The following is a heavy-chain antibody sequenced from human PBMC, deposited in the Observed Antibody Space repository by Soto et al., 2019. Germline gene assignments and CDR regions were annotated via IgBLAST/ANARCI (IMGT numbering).Heavy chain of an antibody. CDR2: ISAYNGNT. V-gene: IGHV1-18*01. J-gene: IGHJ4*02. CDR3: AIHRYCSSTSCYRPFGIDY. D-gene: IGHD2-2*01. CDR1: GYTFTSYG. Sequence: ASVKVSCKASGYTFTSYGISWVRQAPGQGLEWMGWISAYNGNTNYAQKLQGRVTMTTDTSTSTAYMELRSLRSDDTAVYYCAIHRYCSSTSCYRPFGIDYWGQGTLVTVSS.